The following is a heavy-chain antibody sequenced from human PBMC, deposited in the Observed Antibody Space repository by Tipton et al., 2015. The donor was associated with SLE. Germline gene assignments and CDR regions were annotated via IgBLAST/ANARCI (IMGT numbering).Heavy chain of an antibody. J-gene: IGHJ4*02. CDR2: INHSGST. V-gene: IGHV4-34*01. CDR1: GGSFSGYY. Sequence: TLSLTCAVYGGSFSGYYWSWIRQPPGKGLEWIGEINHSGSTYYNPSLKSRVTISVDTSKNQFSLKLSSVTAADAAVYYCAREADYGDPEYWGQGTLVTVSS. CDR3: AREADYGDPEY. D-gene: IGHD4-17*01.